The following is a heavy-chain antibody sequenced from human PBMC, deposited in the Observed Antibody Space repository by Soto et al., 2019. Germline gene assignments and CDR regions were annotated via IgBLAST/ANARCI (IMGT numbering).Heavy chain of an antibody. Sequence: EVQLLESGGGLVQPGGSLRLSCAASGFTFSSYTMSWVRQAPGKGLQWVSTISGSGGSTYYADSAKGRFTISRDNSKSTLYLQMNSLRAEDTAVYFCAKVDAPLKGGRYHYFNYWGQGTLVTVSS. D-gene: IGHD1-26*01. CDR1: GFTFSSYT. CDR3: AKVDAPLKGGRYHYFNY. J-gene: IGHJ4*02. V-gene: IGHV3-23*01. CDR2: ISGSGGST.